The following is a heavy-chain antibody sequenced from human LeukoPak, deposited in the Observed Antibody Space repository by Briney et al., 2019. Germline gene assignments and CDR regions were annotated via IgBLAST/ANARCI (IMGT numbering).Heavy chain of an antibody. CDR3: ARTEKRSGSSVFYYFDY. CDR1: GFTFSSYA. D-gene: IGHD2-15*01. Sequence: PGGSLRLSCAASGFTFSSYAMHWVRQAPGKGLEWVAVISYDGSNKYYADSVKGRFTISRDNSKNTLYLQMNSLRAEDTAVYYCARTEKRSGSSVFYYFDYWGQGTLVTVSS. J-gene: IGHJ4*02. CDR2: ISYDGSNK. V-gene: IGHV3-30-3*01.